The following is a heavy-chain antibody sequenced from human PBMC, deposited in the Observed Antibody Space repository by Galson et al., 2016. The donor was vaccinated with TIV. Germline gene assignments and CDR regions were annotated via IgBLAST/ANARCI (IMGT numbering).Heavy chain of an antibody. V-gene: IGHV1-69*13. Sequence: SVKVSCKASGGTFGSYAISWVRQAPGQGLEWMGGIIPIFGTANYAQKFQGRVTITADESTSTAYMELSSLRSEDTAVYYCARRSAAITIFGVDYYYGMDVAGQGTTVTVSS. CDR2: IIPIFGTA. CDR3: ARRSAAITIFGVDYYYGMDV. D-gene: IGHD3-3*01. CDR1: GGTFGSYA. J-gene: IGHJ6*02.